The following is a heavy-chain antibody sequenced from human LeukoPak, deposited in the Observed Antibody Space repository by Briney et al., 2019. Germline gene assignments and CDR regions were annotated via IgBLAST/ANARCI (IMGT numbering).Heavy chain of an antibody. Sequence: GGSLRLSCAASGFTFSSYDMSWVRQAPGKGLEWVSGISGVGSSTYYADSVKGRFTISRDNSKNTLYLQMNSLRAEDTAVYYCARDRWSVDSSGFVGEYYYYGMDVWGQGTTVTVSS. CDR2: ISGVGSST. CDR1: GFTFSSYD. CDR3: ARDRWSVDSSGFVGEYYYYGMDV. J-gene: IGHJ6*02. D-gene: IGHD3-22*01. V-gene: IGHV3-23*01.